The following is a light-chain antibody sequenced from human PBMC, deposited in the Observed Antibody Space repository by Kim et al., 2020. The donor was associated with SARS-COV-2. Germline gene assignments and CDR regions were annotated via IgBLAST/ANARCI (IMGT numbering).Light chain of an antibody. CDR1: QSVSRTY. Sequence: SPREGATLSCRSSQSVSRTYVAWYQQKPGQAPGLLNYGASTRATGVPDRFSGSGSGTDFNLTISRLEPEDFAVYYCQQYSTSLPYTFGHGTKLDIK. CDR2: GAS. CDR3: QQYSTSLPYT. J-gene: IGKJ2*01. V-gene: IGKV3-20*01.